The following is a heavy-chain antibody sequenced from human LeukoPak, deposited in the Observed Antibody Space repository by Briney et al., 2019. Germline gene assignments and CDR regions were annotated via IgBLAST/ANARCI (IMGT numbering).Heavy chain of an antibody. J-gene: IGHJ4*02. CDR2: INPDGRST. CDR1: GFRFNTYW. V-gene: IGHV3-74*01. CDR3: AKVDGTGNSVFDY. D-gene: IGHD6-19*01. Sequence: PGGSLRLSCAASGFRFNTYWMHWVRQAPGKGLVWVSRINPDGRSTDYANSVKGRFTISRDNAKNTLYLQMNSLRVEDTATYYCAKVDGTGNSVFDYWGQGNLVPVSS.